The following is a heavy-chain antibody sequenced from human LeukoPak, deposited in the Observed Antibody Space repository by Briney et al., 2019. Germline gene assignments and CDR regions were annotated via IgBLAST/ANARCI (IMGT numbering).Heavy chain of an antibody. J-gene: IGHJ4*02. CDR1: GFTLSSAW. CDR3: ARSFVASVYYLDY. V-gene: IGHV3-48*01. Sequence: GGSLRLSCAASGFTLSSAWMHWVRQAPGKGLEWVSCISSIRSPIYYADSVKGRFTISRDNAKNSLYLQMNSLRAEDTAVYYCARSFVASVYYLDYWGQGTVVTVSS. CDR2: ISSIRSPI. D-gene: IGHD3-10*01.